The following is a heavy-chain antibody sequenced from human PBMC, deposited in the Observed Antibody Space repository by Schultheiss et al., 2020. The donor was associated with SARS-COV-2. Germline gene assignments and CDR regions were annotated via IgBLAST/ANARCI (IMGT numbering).Heavy chain of an antibody. D-gene: IGHD1-26*01. J-gene: IGHJ4*02. CDR3: ARGRLIVGATRRNYFDY. CDR2: IYHSGST. V-gene: IGHV4-38-2*01. CDR1: GFTFSSYA. Sequence: GSLRLSCAASGFTFSSYAMSWVRQPPGKGLEWIGSIYHSGSTYYNPSLKSRVTISVDTSKNQFSLKLSSVTAADTAVYYCARGRLIVGATRRNYFDYWGQGTLVTVSS.